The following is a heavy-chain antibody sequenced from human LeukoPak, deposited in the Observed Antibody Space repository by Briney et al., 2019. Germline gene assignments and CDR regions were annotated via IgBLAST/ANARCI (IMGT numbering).Heavy chain of an antibody. J-gene: IGHJ4*02. Sequence: ASVKVSCKASGYTFTSYGISWVRQAPGQGLEWMGWISAYNGNTNYAQKLQGRVTMTTDASTSTAYMELRRLRSDDTAVYYCARDGGRYFDWLPLDYWGQGTLVTVSS. D-gene: IGHD3-9*01. CDR2: ISAYNGNT. CDR1: GYTFTSYG. V-gene: IGHV1-18*01. CDR3: ARDGGRYFDWLPLDY.